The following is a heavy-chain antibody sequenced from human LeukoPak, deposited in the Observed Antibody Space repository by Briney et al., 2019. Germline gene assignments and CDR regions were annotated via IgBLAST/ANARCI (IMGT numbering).Heavy chain of an antibody. D-gene: IGHD3-3*01. V-gene: IGHV4-34*01. J-gene: IGHJ3*02. Sequence: SETLSLTCAVYGGSFSGYYWSWIRQPPGKGLEWIGEINHSGSTNYNPSLKSRVTMSVDTSKNQFSLKLSSVTAADTAVYYCARMRRITIFGVVTPRGAFDIWGQGTMVTVSS. CDR3: ARMRRITIFGVVTPRGAFDI. CDR2: INHSGST. CDR1: GGSFSGYY.